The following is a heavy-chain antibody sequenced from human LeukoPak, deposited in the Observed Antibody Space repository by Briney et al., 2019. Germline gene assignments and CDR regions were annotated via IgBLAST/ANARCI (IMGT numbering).Heavy chain of an antibody. CDR2: ISGYNGNT. V-gene: IGHV1-18*01. J-gene: IGHJ4*02. CDR1: GYTFTSHG. Sequence: ASVKVSCKASGYTFTSHGISWVRQAPGRGLEWMGWISGYNGNTNYAQKLQGRVTMTTDTSTSTAYMELRSLRSDDSAVYYCARDLRPGIAVAGTNGGDYWGQGTLVTVSS. CDR3: ARDLRPGIAVAGTNGGDY. D-gene: IGHD6-19*01.